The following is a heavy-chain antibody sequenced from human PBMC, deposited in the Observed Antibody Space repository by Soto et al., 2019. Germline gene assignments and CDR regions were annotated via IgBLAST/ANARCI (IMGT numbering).Heavy chain of an antibody. CDR1: GGSISSYY. J-gene: IGHJ4*02. CDR2: IYYSGST. D-gene: IGHD4-17*01. Sequence: QVQLQESGPGLVKPSETLSLTCTVSGGSISSYYWSWIRQPPGKGLEWIGYIYYSGSTNYNPSLKSRVTISVDTSKNQVSLKLSSVTAADTAVYYCAREGTDDYGDYYAFDYWGQGTLVTVSS. CDR3: AREGTDDYGDYYAFDY. V-gene: IGHV4-59*01.